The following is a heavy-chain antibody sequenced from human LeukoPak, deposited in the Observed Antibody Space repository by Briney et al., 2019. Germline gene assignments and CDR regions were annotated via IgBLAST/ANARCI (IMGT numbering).Heavy chain of an antibody. J-gene: IGHJ6*02. CDR1: GGTFSSYA. CDR2: IIPILGIA. D-gene: IGHD5-12*01. Sequence: GASVKVSCKASGGTFSSYAISWVRQAPGQGLEWMGRIIPILGIANYAQKFQGRVTITADKSTSTAYMELSSLRSEDTAVYYCARFSGYDGGHYYYYYYGMDVWGQGTTVTVSS. V-gene: IGHV1-69*04. CDR3: ARFSGYDGGHYYYYYYGMDV.